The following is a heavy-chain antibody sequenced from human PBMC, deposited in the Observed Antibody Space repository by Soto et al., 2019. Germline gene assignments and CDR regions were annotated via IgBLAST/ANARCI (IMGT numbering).Heavy chain of an antibody. V-gene: IGHV1-69*01. CDR3: ATAEGDFWSGYYLKDDAFDI. Sequence: QVQLVQSGAAVKKPGSSVKVSCKASGGTFSSYAISWVRQAPGQGLEWMGGIIPIFGTANYVQKFQGRVPITADESTSTAYMELSSLRSEDTAVYYCATAEGDFWSGYYLKDDAFDIWDQGPMVTVSS. J-gene: IGHJ3*02. CDR2: IIPIFGTA. CDR1: GGTFSSYA. D-gene: IGHD3-3*01.